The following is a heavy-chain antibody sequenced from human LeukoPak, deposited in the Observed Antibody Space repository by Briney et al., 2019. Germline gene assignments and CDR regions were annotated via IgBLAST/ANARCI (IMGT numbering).Heavy chain of an antibody. Sequence: GGSLRLSCAASGFTFSSYWMSWVRQAPGKGLEWVANIKQDGSEKYYVDSVKGRFTISRDNAKNSLYLQMNSLRAEDTAVYYCARDRYDRGRDFDYWGQGTLVTVSS. CDR1: GFTFSSYW. J-gene: IGHJ4*02. CDR3: ARDRYDRGRDFDY. D-gene: IGHD3-22*01. CDR2: IKQDGSEK. V-gene: IGHV3-7*01.